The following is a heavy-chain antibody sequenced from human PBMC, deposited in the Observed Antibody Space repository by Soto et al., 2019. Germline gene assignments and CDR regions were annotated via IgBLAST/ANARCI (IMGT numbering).Heavy chain of an antibody. D-gene: IGHD6-13*01. CDR2: ISGSGGST. CDR1: GFTFSSYA. V-gene: IGHV3-23*01. CDR3: AKAGPRWYSISWYSNCFDP. J-gene: IGHJ5*02. Sequence: PGGSLRLSCAASGFTFSSYAMSWVRQAPGKGLEWVSAISGSGGSTYYADSVKGRFTISRDNSKNTLYLQMNSLRAEDTAVYYCAKAGPRWYSISWYSNCFDPWGQGTLVTVSS.